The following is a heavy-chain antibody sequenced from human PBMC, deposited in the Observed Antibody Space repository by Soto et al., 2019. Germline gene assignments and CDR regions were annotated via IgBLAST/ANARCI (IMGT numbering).Heavy chain of an antibody. CDR1: GGSISTYY. Sequence: SETLSLTCTVSGGSISTYYWSWIRQPPGKGLEWIGYIYYSGSTYYNPSLKSRVTISVDTSKNQFSLKLSSVTAADTAVYYCATARFVVFWSGPGLYYYYGMDVWGQGTTVTVSS. V-gene: IGHV4-59*12. CDR2: IYYSGST. CDR3: ATARFVVFWSGPGLYYYYGMDV. D-gene: IGHD3-3*01. J-gene: IGHJ6*02.